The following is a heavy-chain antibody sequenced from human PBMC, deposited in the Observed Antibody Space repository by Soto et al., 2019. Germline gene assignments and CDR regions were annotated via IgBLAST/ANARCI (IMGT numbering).Heavy chain of an antibody. V-gene: IGHV3-15*01. Sequence: GGSLRLSCAASGFSFSNAWMSWVRQAPGKGLEWVGRIKSKSDGGTTDYGAPVKGRFTIPRDDSKNTLYLQMNSLTIEDTAVYYCTPRGGSEIDNWGRGTLVTVSS. J-gene: IGHJ4*02. D-gene: IGHD1-26*01. CDR3: TPRGGSEIDN. CDR1: GFSFSNAW. CDR2: IKSKSDGGTT.